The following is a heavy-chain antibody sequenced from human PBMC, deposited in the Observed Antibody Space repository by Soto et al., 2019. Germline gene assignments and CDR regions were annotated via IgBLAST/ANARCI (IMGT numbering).Heavy chain of an antibody. J-gene: IGHJ6*02. V-gene: IGHV1-2*02. D-gene: IGHD3-3*01. Sequence: ASVKVSCKASGYTFTGYYMHWVRQAPGQGLEWMGWINPNSGGTNYAQKFQGRVTMTRDTSISTAYMELSRLRSDDTAVYYCAREPTYYDFWSGYFQDHYYGMDVWGQGTTVTVSS. CDR2: INPNSGGT. CDR1: GYTFTGYY. CDR3: AREPTYYDFWSGYFQDHYYGMDV.